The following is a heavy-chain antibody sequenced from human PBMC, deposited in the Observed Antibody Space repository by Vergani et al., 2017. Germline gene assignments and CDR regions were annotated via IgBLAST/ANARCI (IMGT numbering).Heavy chain of an antibody. D-gene: IGHD2-21*02. CDR1: GGSISSGGYS. CDR3: ARGGGGTYCGCDCYVDY. J-gene: IGHJ4*02. CDR2: IYHSGSP. Sequence: QLQLQESGSGLVKPSQTLSLTCAVSGGSISSGGYSWSWIRQPPGKGLEWIGYIYHSGSPYYNPSLKSLFTISLDRSKNQFSLKLSAVTAADTAVYCCARGGGGTYCGCDCYVDYWGQGTLVTVSS. V-gene: IGHV4-30-2*01.